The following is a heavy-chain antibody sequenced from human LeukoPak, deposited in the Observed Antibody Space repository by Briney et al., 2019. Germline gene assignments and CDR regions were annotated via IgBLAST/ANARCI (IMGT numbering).Heavy chain of an antibody. CDR3: AKDLEGTEAVVAATRTPFGY. Sequence: PGGSLRLSCAASGFTFSSYAMSWVRQAPGKGLEWVSAISGSGGSTYYADSVKGRFTISRDNSKNTLYLQMNSLRAEDTAVYYCAKDLEGTEAVVAATRTPFGYWGQGTLVTVSS. CDR2: ISGSGGST. J-gene: IGHJ4*02. D-gene: IGHD2-15*01. V-gene: IGHV3-23*01. CDR1: GFTFSSYA.